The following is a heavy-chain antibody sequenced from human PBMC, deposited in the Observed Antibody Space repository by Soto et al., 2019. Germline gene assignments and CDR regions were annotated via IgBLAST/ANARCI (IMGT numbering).Heavy chain of an antibody. V-gene: IGHV5-51*01. Sequence: PGESLKISCKASGYSFTTYWIGWVRQMPGKGLEWMGIIYPGDSDTRCSPSFQGQVTISVDRSITTAYLQWSSLKASDTAMYYCARAVLVSKNFDYRGQGTQVTVSS. CDR3: ARAVLVSKNFDY. D-gene: IGHD2-15*01. J-gene: IGHJ4*02. CDR1: GYSFTTYW. CDR2: IYPGDSDT.